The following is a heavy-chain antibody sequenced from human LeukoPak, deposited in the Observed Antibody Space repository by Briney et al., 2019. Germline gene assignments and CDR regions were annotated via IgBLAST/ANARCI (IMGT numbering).Heavy chain of an antibody. D-gene: IGHD5-18*01. CDR2: IYYSGST. V-gene: IGHV4-39*07. CDR3: ASVGYSYGYWFDP. J-gene: IGHJ5*02. CDR1: GGSISSTSYY. Sequence: ASETLSLTCVVSGGSISSTSYYWGWIRQPPGKGLEWIGSIYYSGSTYYSPSLKSRVTISVDTSKNQFSLKLSSVTAADTAVYYCASVGYSYGYWFDPWGQGTLVTVSS.